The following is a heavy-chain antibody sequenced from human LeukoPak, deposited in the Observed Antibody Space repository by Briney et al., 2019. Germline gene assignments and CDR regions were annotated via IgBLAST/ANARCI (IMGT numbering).Heavy chain of an antibody. CDR1: GFTFSNAW. CDR3: ARVLGGSGSYLDY. J-gene: IGHJ4*02. Sequence: GGSLRLSCAASGFTFSNAWMSWVRQAPGKGLEYVSAISSNGGSTYYANSVKGRFTISRDNSKNTLYLQMGSLRAEDMAVYYCARVLGGSGSYLDYWGQGTLVTVSS. D-gene: IGHD3-10*01. CDR2: ISSNGGST. V-gene: IGHV3-64*01.